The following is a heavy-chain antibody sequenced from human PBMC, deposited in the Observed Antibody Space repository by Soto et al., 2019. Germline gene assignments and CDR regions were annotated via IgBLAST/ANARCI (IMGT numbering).Heavy chain of an antibody. CDR3: VSSNWFDP. CDR2: IYYSGST. J-gene: IGHJ5*02. CDR1: GGSISTSNW. V-gene: IGHV4-4*02. Sequence: PSETLSLTCAVSGGSISTSNWWSWVRQPPGKGLEWIGRIYYSGSTYYNPSLKSRVTISVDTSKNQFSLKLSSVTAADTAVYYCVSSNWFDPWGQGTLVTVSS.